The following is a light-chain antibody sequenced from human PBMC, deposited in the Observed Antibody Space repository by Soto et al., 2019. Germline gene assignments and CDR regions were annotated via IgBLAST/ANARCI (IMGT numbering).Light chain of an antibody. CDR2: DAS. Sequence: DIQMTQSPSTLSASVGDRVTITCRASQSISSWLAWYQQKPGKAPKLLIYDASSLESGVPSRFSGSGSGTEFTLTITSLQPDDFATYYYQQYNSYPWTFGQGTKV. J-gene: IGKJ1*01. CDR3: QQYNSYPWT. V-gene: IGKV1-5*01. CDR1: QSISSW.